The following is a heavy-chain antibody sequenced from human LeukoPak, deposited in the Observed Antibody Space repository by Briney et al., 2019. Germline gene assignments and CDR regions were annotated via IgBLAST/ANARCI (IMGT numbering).Heavy chain of an antibody. CDR3: ARGKGLTAAGSV. CDR1: GYSISSGYY. V-gene: IGHV4-38-2*02. Sequence: SETLSLTCTVSGYSISSGYYWGWIRQPPGKGLEWIGSIYHSGSTYYNPPLKSRVTISVDTSKNQFSLKLSSVTAADTAVYYCARGKGLTAAGSVWGQGTLVTVSS. J-gene: IGHJ4*02. D-gene: IGHD6-13*01. CDR2: IYHSGST.